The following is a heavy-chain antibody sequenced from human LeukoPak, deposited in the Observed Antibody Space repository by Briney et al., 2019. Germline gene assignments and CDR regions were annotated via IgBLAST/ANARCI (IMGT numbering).Heavy chain of an antibody. D-gene: IGHD6-19*01. CDR1: GFIISNYG. J-gene: IGHJ4*02. CDR2: IRYDGSNK. CDR3: AKGSDSSGWFYFDY. Sequence: GGSLRLSCAASGFIISNYGMHWVRQAPGKGLEGVAFIRYDGSNKYYADSVKGRFTISRDSSTNTLYLQMNSLRPEDTAVYYCAKGSDSSGWFYFDYWGQGTQVTVSS. V-gene: IGHV3-30*02.